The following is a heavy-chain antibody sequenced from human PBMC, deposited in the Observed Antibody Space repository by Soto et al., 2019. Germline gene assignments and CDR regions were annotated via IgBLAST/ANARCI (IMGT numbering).Heavy chain of an antibody. Sequence: EVQLVESGGGLVQPGGSLRLSCAASGFTVSYNYMSWVLQAPGKGLEWVSLIYSGGSTYYADSVKGRFTISRDNSKNTLYRQMTSLSAEDTAVYYCARAGHYYDSSGYPLPLFDYWGQGTLVTVSS. CDR1: GFTVSYNY. CDR3: ARAGHYYDSSGYPLPLFDY. D-gene: IGHD3-22*01. V-gene: IGHV3-66*01. J-gene: IGHJ4*02. CDR2: IYSGGST.